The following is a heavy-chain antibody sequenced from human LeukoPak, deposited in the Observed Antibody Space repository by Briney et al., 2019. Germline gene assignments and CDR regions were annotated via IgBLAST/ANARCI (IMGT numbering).Heavy chain of an antibody. CDR1: GGSISSSNW. CDR2: IYHSGST. J-gene: IGHJ3*02. CDR3: AVGGVYLRGGAEAFDI. V-gene: IGHV4-4*02. Sequence: SGTLSLTCAVSGGSISSSNWWSWVSQPPGKGLEWIGEIYHSGSTNYNPSLKSRVTISVDKSKNQFSLKLSSVTAADTAVYYCAVGGVYLRGGAEAFDIWGQGTMVTVSS. D-gene: IGHD3-10*01.